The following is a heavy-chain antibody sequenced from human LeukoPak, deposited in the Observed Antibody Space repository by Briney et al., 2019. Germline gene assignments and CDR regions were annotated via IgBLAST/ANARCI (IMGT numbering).Heavy chain of an antibody. CDR1: GGSISGFY. Sequence: SETLSLTCTVSGGSISGFYWSWIRQPPGKGLEWIGYIYYSGNTNSNPSLRSRVTISVDTSKNQFSLNLSSVTAADTAVYYCARYGHGYRLVYWRRGALVTVSS. D-gene: IGHD5-24*01. J-gene: IGHJ4*02. V-gene: IGHV4-59*01. CDR2: IYYSGNT. CDR3: ARYGHGYRLVY.